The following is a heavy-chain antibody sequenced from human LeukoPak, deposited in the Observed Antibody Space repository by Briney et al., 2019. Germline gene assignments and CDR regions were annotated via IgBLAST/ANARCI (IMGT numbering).Heavy chain of an antibody. CDR3: AAWTDRGYSY. Sequence: QPGGSLRLSCTASGFTFSRSWMNSIRQAPGKGLEWVANINPDGDGMRFVDSVKGRFTMSRDNAQSSLHLQMNSLRVEDTAFYYCAAWTDRGYSYWGQGVLVTVSS. V-gene: IGHV3-7*01. CDR2: INPDGDGM. CDR1: GFTFSRSW. D-gene: IGHD5-12*01. J-gene: IGHJ4*02.